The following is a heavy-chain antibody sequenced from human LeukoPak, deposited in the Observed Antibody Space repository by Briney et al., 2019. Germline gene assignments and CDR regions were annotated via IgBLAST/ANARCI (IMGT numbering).Heavy chain of an antibody. Sequence: ASVKVSCKASGYTLTSYYMHWVRQAPAQGLEGMGVINPSGCSTNYTQKFQGRVTITRETSTSTVYMELSSLRSEDTAVYYCARTYYYDSSGYYPYYWGQGTLVTVSS. D-gene: IGHD3-22*01. CDR1: GYTLTSYY. CDR3: ARTYYYDSSGYYPYY. J-gene: IGHJ4*02. CDR2: INPSGCST. V-gene: IGHV1-46*01.